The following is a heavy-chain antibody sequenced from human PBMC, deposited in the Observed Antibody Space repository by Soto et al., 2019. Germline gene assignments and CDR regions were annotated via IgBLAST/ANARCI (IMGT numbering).Heavy chain of an antibody. J-gene: IGHJ4*02. CDR2: IFYSGST. CDR3: AGQNGWSDY. D-gene: IGHD6-19*01. CDR1: GGSISSGGYY. V-gene: IGHV4-31*02. Sequence: SETLSLTCTVSGGSISSGGYYWTWIRQHPGKGLEWIGYIFYSGSTYYNLSLESRVTISVGTSKNQFSLKLRSVAAADTAVYYCAGQNGWSDYWGQGTLVTVSS.